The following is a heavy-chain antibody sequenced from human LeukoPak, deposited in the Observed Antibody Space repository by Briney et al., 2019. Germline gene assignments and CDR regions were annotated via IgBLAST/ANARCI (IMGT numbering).Heavy chain of an antibody. Sequence: SETLSLTCTVSGGSISSSSYYWGWIRQPPGKGLEWIGSIYYSGSTYYNPSLKSRVTISVDTSKNQFSLKLSSVTAADTAVYYCARVPSGTFDYWGQGTLVTVSS. CDR3: ARVPSGTFDY. CDR1: GGSISSSSYY. J-gene: IGHJ4*02. CDR2: IYYSGST. V-gene: IGHV4-39*07.